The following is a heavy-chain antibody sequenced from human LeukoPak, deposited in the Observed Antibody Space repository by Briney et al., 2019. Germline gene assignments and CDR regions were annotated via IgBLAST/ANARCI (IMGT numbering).Heavy chain of an antibody. V-gene: IGHV4-34*01. D-gene: IGHD3-22*01. CDR2: INHSGST. CDR1: GGSFSGYY. J-gene: IGHJ4*02. Sequence: SETLSLTCAVYGGSFSGYYWSWIRQPPGKGLEWIGEINHSGSTNYNPSLKSRVTISVDTSKNQFSLKLSSVTAADTAVYYCARHERKTYYYDSSGYTRFDYWGQGTLVTVSS. CDR3: ARHERKTYYYDSSGYTRFDY.